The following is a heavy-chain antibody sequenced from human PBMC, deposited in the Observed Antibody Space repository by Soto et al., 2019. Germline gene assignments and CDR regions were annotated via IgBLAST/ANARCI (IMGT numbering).Heavy chain of an antibody. Sequence: SETLSLTCAVYGGSFSGYYWSWIRQPPGKGLEWIGEINHSGSTNYNPSLKSRVTISVDTSKNQFSLKLSSVTAADTAVYYCARGPWTYYYDSSGYYFDYWGQGSLVNVSS. CDR3: ARGPWTYYYDSSGYYFDY. CDR2: INHSGST. J-gene: IGHJ4*02. D-gene: IGHD3-22*01. CDR1: GGSFSGYY. V-gene: IGHV4-34*01.